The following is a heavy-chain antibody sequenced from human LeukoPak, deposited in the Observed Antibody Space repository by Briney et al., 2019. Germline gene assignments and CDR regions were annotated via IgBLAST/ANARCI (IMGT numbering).Heavy chain of an antibody. V-gene: IGHV3-74*01. Sequence: GESLKISCAASGFTFSSYWMHWVRQAPGKGLVWVSRINTDGSSTGYADSVKGRFTISRDNAKNSLYLHMNSLRAEDTAVYYCARDKEGDSSWYPFDYWGQGTLVTVSS. CDR1: GFTFSSYW. CDR2: INTDGSST. J-gene: IGHJ4*02. CDR3: ARDKEGDSSWYPFDY. D-gene: IGHD6-13*01.